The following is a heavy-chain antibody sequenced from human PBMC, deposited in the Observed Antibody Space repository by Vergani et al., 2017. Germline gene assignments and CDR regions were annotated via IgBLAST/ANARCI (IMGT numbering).Heavy chain of an antibody. V-gene: IGHV3-23*01. J-gene: IGHJ3*01. CDR2: INNNGGRT. CDR1: GFTFNSYA. Sequence: QLLESGGGLIQPGGSLRLSCAASGFTFNSYAMTWVRQAPGKGLEWVSGINNNGGRTSYADSVQGRFTISRDNSKNKLYLQMTDLRAEDTATYYCGKVCGSTRCPYGVGAFDVLVHGTMVTVSS. CDR3: GKVCGSTRCPYGVGAFDV. D-gene: IGHD2-2*01.